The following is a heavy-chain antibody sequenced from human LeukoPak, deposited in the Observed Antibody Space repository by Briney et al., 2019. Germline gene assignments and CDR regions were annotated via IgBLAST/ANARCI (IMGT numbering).Heavy chain of an antibody. CDR1: GFTFDNYS. D-gene: IGHD6-19*01. CDR3: ARDPPFSSGWFQNHHDY. Sequence: GRSLRLACAPSGFTFDNYSMHWVRQAPGKGLEWVALISYDGGNIYYSDSVKGRFTISRDNSKNMLYLQMNNLRPEDTAVYYCARDPPFSSGWFQNHHDYCGQGTLVTVSS. V-gene: IGHV3-30*04. J-gene: IGHJ4*02. CDR2: ISYDGGNI.